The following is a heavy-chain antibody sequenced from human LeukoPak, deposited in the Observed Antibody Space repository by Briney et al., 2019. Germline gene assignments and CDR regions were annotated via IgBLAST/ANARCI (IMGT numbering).Heavy chain of an antibody. Sequence: GGSLRLSCAASGFTFSSHAMHWVRQAPGKGLEWVAVMSYDDRNKNYAHSVKGRFTISRDNAKNSLYLQMNSLRAEDTAVYYCARRSSTTQEYYYYYGMDVWGQGTTVTVSS. J-gene: IGHJ6*02. CDR2: MSYDDRNK. CDR3: ARRSSTTQEYYYYYGMDV. V-gene: IGHV3-30*04. D-gene: IGHD2-2*01. CDR1: GFTFSSHA.